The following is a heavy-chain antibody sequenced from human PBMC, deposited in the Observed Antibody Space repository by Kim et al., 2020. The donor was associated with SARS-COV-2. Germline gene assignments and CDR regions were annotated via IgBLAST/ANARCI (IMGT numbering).Heavy chain of an antibody. Sequence: GGSLRLSCATSGITFSSHWMHWVRQAPGKGLLSIARISRDGFSTTYVDSVEGRFTISRDNAKSTLYLQMTGLRVEDTAVYYCARGGDTKSWDPFDYWGQGILVTVSS. V-gene: IGHV3-74*01. J-gene: IGHJ4*02. CDR3: ARGGDTKSWDPFDY. CDR2: ISRDGFST. D-gene: IGHD2-21*01. CDR1: GITFSSHW.